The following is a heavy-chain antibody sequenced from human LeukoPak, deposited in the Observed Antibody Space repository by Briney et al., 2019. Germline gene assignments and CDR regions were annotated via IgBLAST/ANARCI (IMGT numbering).Heavy chain of an antibody. Sequence: GASVKVSCKASGYTFTSYGISWVRQAPGQGLEWMGWISAYNGNTNYAQKLQGRVTMTTDTSTSTAYMELRSLRSDDTAVYYCARGPPGYYDILTGFELDYWGQGTLVTVSS. CDR1: GYTFTSYG. D-gene: IGHD3-9*01. CDR3: ARGPPGYYDILTGFELDY. V-gene: IGHV1-18*01. CDR2: ISAYNGNT. J-gene: IGHJ4*02.